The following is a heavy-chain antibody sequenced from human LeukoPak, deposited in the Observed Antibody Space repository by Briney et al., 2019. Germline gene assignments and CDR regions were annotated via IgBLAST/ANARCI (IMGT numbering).Heavy chain of an antibody. CDR2: ISSGSNYI. V-gene: IGHV3-21*01. CDR3: ARARGSGSYLDAFDI. D-gene: IGHD3-16*02. J-gene: IGHJ3*02. CDR1: EFTFRTYT. Sequence: GGSLRLSCAASEFTFRTYTMNWVRQAPGKGLEWVSCISSGSNYIYYADPVKGRFTVSRDNAKNSLYLQVHSLRAEDTAVYYCARARGSGSYLDAFDIWGQGTMVTVSS.